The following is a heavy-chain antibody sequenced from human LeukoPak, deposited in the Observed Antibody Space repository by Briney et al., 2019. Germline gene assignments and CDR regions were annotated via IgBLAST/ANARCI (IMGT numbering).Heavy chain of an antibody. J-gene: IGHJ6*03. V-gene: IGHV3-23*01. D-gene: IGHD3-10*01. CDR1: GFTFSSYA. CDR2: ISGSGGST. CDR3: AKDLAGWVRGVIKPHYYYYYMDV. Sequence: PGGSLRLSCAASGFTFSSYAMTWVRQAPGKGLEWVSAISGSGGSTYYADSVKGRFTISRDNSKNTLFLQMNSLRAEDTAVYYCAKDLAGWVRGVIKPHYYYYYMDVWGKGTTVTVSS.